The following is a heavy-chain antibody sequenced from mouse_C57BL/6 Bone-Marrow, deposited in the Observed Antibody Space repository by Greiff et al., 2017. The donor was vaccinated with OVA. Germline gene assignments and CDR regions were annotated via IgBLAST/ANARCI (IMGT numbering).Heavy chain of an antibody. CDR2: INPGSGGT. CDR3: ARYTMVTTRGYYFDY. Sequence: QVQLQQSGAELVRPGTSVKVSCKASGYAFTNYLIEWVKQRPGQGLEWIGVINPGSGGTNYNEKFKGKATLTADKSSSTAYMQLSSLTSEDSAVYFCARYTMVTTRGYYFDYWGQGTTLTVSS. V-gene: IGHV1-54*01. J-gene: IGHJ2*01. CDR1: GYAFTNYL. D-gene: IGHD2-2*01.